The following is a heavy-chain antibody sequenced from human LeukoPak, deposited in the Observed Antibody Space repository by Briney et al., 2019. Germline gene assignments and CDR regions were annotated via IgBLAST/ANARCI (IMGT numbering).Heavy chain of an antibody. J-gene: IGHJ4*02. CDR1: GFTVSSNY. CDR3: ARGYCSGSSCYPGLY. D-gene: IGHD2-15*01. V-gene: IGHV3-66*02. Sequence: GGSLRLSXAASGFTVSSNYMNWVRQAPGKGLEWDSVIYTDGATYYADSVKGRFTISRDNSKNTLYLQMNSLRADDTAVYYCARGYCSGSSCYPGLYWGQGSLVTVSS. CDR2: IYTDGAT.